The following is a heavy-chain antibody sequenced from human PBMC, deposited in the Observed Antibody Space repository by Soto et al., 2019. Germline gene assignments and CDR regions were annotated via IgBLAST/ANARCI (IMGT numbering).Heavy chain of an antibody. CDR2: IYHSGST. CDR3: ARGALYIVATTLDY. CDR1: GGSISSSNW. D-gene: IGHD5-12*01. Sequence: SETLSLTCAVSGGSISSSNWWSWVRQPPGKGLEWIGEIYHSGSTNYNPSLKSRVTISVDKSKNHFSLKLSSVTAADTAVYYCARGALYIVATTLDYWGQGTLVTVS. J-gene: IGHJ4*02. V-gene: IGHV4-4*02.